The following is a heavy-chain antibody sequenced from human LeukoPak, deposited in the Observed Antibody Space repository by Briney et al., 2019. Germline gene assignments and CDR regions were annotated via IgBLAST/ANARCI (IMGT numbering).Heavy chain of an antibody. CDR2: IYYSGST. V-gene: IGHV4-39*07. D-gene: IGHD3-9*01. Sequence: SETLSLTCTVSGGSISSSSYYWGWIRQPPGKGLEWIGSIYYSGSTYYNPSLKSRVTISVDTSKNQFSLKLSSVTAADTAVYYCASGNDWFFGYKYFQHWGQGTLVTVSS. CDR1: GGSISSSSYY. J-gene: IGHJ1*01. CDR3: ASGNDWFFGYKYFQH.